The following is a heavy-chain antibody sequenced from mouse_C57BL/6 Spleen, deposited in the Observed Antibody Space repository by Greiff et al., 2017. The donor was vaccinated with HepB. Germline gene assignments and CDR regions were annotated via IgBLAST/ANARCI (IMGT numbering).Heavy chain of an antibody. CDR2: IDPETGGT. D-gene: IGHD4-1*01. CDR1: GYTFTNYE. CDR3: TKWDGGFDY. J-gene: IGHJ2*01. Sequence: QVQVQQSGAELVRPGASVTLSCKASGYTFTNYEMHWVKQTPVHGLEWIGAIDPETGGTAYNQKFKGKAILTADKSSSTAYMELRSLTSEDSAVYYCTKWDGGFDYWGQGTTLTVSS. V-gene: IGHV1-15*01.